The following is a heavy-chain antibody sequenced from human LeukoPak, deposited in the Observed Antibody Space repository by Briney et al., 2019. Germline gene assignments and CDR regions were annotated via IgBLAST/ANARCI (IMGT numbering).Heavy chain of an antibody. D-gene: IGHD3-16*02. V-gene: IGHV3-7*01. J-gene: IGHJ3*02. CDR3: ASSKRGTYRFDAYDI. CDR2: IRKDGKEI. Sequence: GGSLRLSCATSGFTSTTYWISWVRQAPGKGLEWVANIRKDGKEIDYIDSVKGRFTISSDHAKRSINLQMSSLRVEDTAVYYCASSKRGTYRFDAYDIWGQGTMVAVSS. CDR1: GFTSTTYW.